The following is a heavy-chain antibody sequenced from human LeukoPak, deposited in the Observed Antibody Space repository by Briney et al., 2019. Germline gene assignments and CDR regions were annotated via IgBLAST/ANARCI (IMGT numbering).Heavy chain of an antibody. V-gene: IGHV3-30*03. CDR2: MSFDGFSK. CDR1: RFTFSNSI. CDR3: AREGHTSGYCGCFDN. D-gene: IGHD3-22*01. J-gene: IGHJ3*02. Sequence: PGGSLRLSCASSRFTFSNSIFHWVRQAPGKGREWVAGMSFDGFSKYYADSVKGRFTISRDNSRSTVDLQLSSLGPDDTAVYYCAREGHTSGYCGCFDNWGQGTAVAVSS.